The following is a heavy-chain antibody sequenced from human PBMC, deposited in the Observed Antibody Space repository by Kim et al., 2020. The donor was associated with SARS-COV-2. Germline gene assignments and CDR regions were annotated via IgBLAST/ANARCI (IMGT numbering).Heavy chain of an antibody. J-gene: IGHJ4*02. CDR3: TRSYYYGSGSDQRYDF. CDR2: INPSGGSR. V-gene: IGHV1-46*01. Sequence: ASVKVSCKASGYTFTSYFIHWVRQAPGQGLEWMGIINPSGGSRYYAQTFQGRVTMTRDTSTSTVYMELSSLRSEDTAVYYCTRSYYYGSGSDQRYDFWGQGTLVTVSS. CDR1: GYTFTSYF. D-gene: IGHD3-10*01.